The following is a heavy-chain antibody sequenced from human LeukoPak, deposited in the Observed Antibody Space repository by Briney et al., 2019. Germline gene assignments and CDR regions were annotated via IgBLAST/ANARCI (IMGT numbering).Heavy chain of an antibody. CDR2: IYSSGST. J-gene: IGHJ3*01. V-gene: IGHV4-4*09. CDR1: GGSISGYY. CDR3: ARWSVDLACDL. Sequence: PSETLSLTCIVFGGSISGYYWSWIRQPPGKGLQWIGYIYSSGSTSHNPSLKSRFTFSADMSKNQLSLRLNSVTAADAAMYYCARWSVDLACDLGGQGTFVSVSS. D-gene: IGHD1-26*01.